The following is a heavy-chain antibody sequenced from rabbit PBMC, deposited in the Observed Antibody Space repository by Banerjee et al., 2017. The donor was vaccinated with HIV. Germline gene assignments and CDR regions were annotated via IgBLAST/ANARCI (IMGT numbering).Heavy chain of an antibody. CDR2: IDPVFGGI. D-gene: IGHD4-2*01. V-gene: IGHV1S45*01. CDR1: GFDFSSYYM. J-gene: IGHJ3*01. CDR3: ARDLGYAVHGWAPSFYFGL. Sequence: QEQLKESGGGLVQPGGSLTLSCKASGFDFSSYYMSWVRQAPGKGLEWIGYIDPVFGGIYYARWVNGRFTISKTSSTTVTLQMTSLTAADTATYFCARDLGYAVHGWAPSFYFGLWGQGTLVTVS.